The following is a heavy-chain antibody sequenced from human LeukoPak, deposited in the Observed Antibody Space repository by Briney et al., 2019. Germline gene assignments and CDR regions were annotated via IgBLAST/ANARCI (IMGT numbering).Heavy chain of an antibody. J-gene: IGHJ6*02. CDR3: ARQYSSGWYNYYYYGMDA. V-gene: IGHV1-69*13. D-gene: IGHD6-19*01. Sequence: SVKVSCKASGGTFSSYAISWVRQAPGQGLEWMGGIIPIFGTANYAQKFQGRVTITADESTSTAYMELSSLRSEDTAVYYCARQYSSGWYNYYYYGMDAWGQGTTVTVSS. CDR2: IIPIFGTA. CDR1: GGTFSSYA.